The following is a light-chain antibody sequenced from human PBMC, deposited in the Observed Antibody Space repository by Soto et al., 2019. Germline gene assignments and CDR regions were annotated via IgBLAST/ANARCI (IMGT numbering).Light chain of an antibody. CDR2: GTS. V-gene: IGKV3-20*01. CDR3: QQYGRSPPT. Sequence: EIVLTQSPGTLSLSPGERATLSCRTSETISSTYLAWYQQTPGQAPRLLIHGTSSRASDIPDRFSGSGSGTDFTLTISMLEPEDFAVYFCQQYGRSPPTFGPGTKLDIK. J-gene: IGKJ2*01. CDR1: ETISSTY.